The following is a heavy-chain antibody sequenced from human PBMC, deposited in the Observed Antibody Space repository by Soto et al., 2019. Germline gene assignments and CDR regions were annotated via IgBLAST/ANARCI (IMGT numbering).Heavy chain of an antibody. CDR1: GYTFTGFY. J-gene: IGHJ6*03. Sequence: GASVKVSCKASGYTFTGFYMHWVRQAPGQGLEWMGWINPNSGGTNYAQKLQGRVTMTTDTSTSTAYMELRSLRSDDTAVYYCARYGSPGGSYYYYYMDVWGKGTTVTVSS. CDR3: ARYGSPGGSYYYYYMDV. CDR2: INPNSGGT. V-gene: IGHV1-2*02. D-gene: IGHD2-15*01.